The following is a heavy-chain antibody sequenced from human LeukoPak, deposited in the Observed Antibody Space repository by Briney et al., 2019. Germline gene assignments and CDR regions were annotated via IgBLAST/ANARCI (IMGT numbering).Heavy chain of an antibody. Sequence: GASVKVSCKASGGTFSSYAISWVRQAPGQGLEWMGGIIPIFGTANYAQKFQGRVTITADESTSTAYMELSSLRSEDTAVYYCARVASSPLPYYMDVWGKGTTVTISS. CDR2: IIPIFGTA. D-gene: IGHD6-13*01. V-gene: IGHV1-69*13. CDR1: GGTFSSYA. CDR3: ARVASSPLPYYMDV. J-gene: IGHJ6*03.